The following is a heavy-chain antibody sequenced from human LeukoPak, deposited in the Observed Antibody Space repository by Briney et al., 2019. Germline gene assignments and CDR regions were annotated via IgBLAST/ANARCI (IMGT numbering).Heavy chain of an antibody. Sequence: ASVKVSCKASGYTFTGYYMHWVRQAPGQGLEWMGWINPNSGGTNYAQKFQGRVTMTRDTSISTAYMELSRLRSDDTAVYYCAGRGDYRDHHYFEYWGQGALVTVSS. V-gene: IGHV1-2*02. CDR2: INPNSGGT. CDR1: GYTFTGYY. D-gene: IGHD4-17*01. CDR3: AGRGDYRDHHYFEY. J-gene: IGHJ4*02.